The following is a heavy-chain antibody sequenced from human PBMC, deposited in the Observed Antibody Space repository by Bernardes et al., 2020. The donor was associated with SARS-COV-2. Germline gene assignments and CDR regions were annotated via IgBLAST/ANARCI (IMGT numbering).Heavy chain of an antibody. CDR3: ATFSGSPWDYYYGMDV. CDR1: GYTLTELS. Sequence: ASVKVSCKVSGYTLTELSMHWVRQAPGKGLEWMGGFDPEDGKTIYAQKFQGRVTMTEDTSTDTAYMELSSLRSEDTAVYYCATFSGSPWDYYYGMDVWGQGTTVTVSS. D-gene: IGHD1-26*01. V-gene: IGHV1-24*01. CDR2: FDPEDGKT. J-gene: IGHJ6*02.